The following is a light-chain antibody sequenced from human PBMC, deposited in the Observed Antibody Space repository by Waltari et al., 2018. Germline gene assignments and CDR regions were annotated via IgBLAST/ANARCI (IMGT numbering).Light chain of an antibody. CDR2: DVT. V-gene: IGLV2-11*01. CDR3: CSYAGSYTYV. CDR1: SSAIGASDY. J-gene: IGLJ1*01. Sequence: QSALTQPRSVSGSPGQSVTISCTGTSSAIGASDYVSWYQQHPGKPPKRIIYDVTDRPSGVPDRFSGSKSGNTASLTISGLQAEDEADYYCCSYAGSYTYVFGTGTKVTVL.